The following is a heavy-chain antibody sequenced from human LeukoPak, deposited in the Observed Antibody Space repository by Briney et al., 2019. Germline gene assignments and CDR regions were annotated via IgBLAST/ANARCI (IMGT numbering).Heavy chain of an antibody. V-gene: IGHV3-9*01. Sequence: PGRSLRLSCAASGFTFDDYAMHWVRQAPGKGLEWVSGISWNSGSIGYADSVKGRFTISRDNAKNSLYRQMNSLRAEDTALYYCAKAVQLWANWFDPWGQGTRVTVSS. D-gene: IGHD5-18*01. CDR3: AKAVQLWANWFDP. CDR2: ISWNSGSI. J-gene: IGHJ5*02. CDR1: GFTFDDYA.